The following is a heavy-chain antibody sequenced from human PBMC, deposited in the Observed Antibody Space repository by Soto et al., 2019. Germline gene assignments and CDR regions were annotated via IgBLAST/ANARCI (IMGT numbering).Heavy chain of an antibody. CDR1: GGTFSSYA. CDR2: IIPISDTT. J-gene: IGHJ6*02. V-gene: IGHV1-69*01. D-gene: IGHD2-2*01. Sequence: QVQLVQSGAEVKKPGSSVKVACKASGGTFSSYAISWVRQAPGQGLEWMGGIIPISDTTNYAQKFQGRVTITADEFTSTAYMELSSLRSEDTAVYYCARSQGSSTSLEIYYYYYYGMDFWGQGTTVTVSS. CDR3: ARSQGSSTSLEIYYYYYYGMDF.